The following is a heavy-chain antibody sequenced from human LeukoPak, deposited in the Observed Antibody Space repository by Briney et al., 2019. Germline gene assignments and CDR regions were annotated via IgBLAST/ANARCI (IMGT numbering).Heavy chain of an antibody. J-gene: IGHJ4*02. D-gene: IGHD4-11*01. Sequence: GSLRLSCAASGFTFSSYEMNWVRQAPGKGLEWVSYISSSGTTIYYADSVKGRYTISRDNARNSLYLQMNSLRAEDTAVYYCARGSYRPDYWGQGTLVTVSS. CDR1: GFTFSSYE. V-gene: IGHV3-48*03. CDR2: ISSSGTTI. CDR3: ARGSYRPDY.